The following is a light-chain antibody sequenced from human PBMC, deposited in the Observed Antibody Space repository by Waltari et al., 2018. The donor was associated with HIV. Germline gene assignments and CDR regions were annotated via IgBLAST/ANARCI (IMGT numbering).Light chain of an antibody. J-gene: IGKJ1*01. V-gene: IGKV3D-15*01. CDR1: QSVKTN. CDR2: GAS. Sequence: EVVMTRSIATLSVSTGERATLSCSASQSVKTNLAWYQQKPSQAPRLLINGASTTASGVAARFSGSGSGTEFTLTISSLQSEDVAVYFCHQYYHWPRTFGQGTKV. CDR3: HQYYHWPRT.